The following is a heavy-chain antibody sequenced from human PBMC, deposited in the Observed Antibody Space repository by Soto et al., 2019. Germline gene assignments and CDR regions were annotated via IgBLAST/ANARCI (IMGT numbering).Heavy chain of an antibody. Sequence: GGSLRLSCAASGFTFSSYAMSWVRQAPGKGLEWVSAISGSGGSTYYADSVKGRFTISRDNSKNTLYLQMNSLRAEDTAVYYCAKDPPSEYYDSNNWFDPWGQGTLVTVSS. CDR3: AKDPPSEYYDSNNWFDP. D-gene: IGHD3-22*01. CDR1: GFTFSSYA. J-gene: IGHJ5*02. CDR2: ISGSGGST. V-gene: IGHV3-23*01.